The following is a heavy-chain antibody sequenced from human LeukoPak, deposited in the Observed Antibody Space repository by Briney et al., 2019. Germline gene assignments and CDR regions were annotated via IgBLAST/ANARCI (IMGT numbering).Heavy chain of an antibody. Sequence: GGSLRLSYAASGFTFSGSAMHWVRQASGKGLEWVGRIRSKANSYATAYAASVKGRFTISRDDSKNTAYLQMNSLKTEDTAVYYCTSPIWFGELLDYMDVWGKGTTVTVSS. CDR3: TSPIWFGELLDYMDV. V-gene: IGHV3-73*01. CDR1: GFTFSGSA. D-gene: IGHD3-10*01. CDR2: IRSKANSYAT. J-gene: IGHJ6*03.